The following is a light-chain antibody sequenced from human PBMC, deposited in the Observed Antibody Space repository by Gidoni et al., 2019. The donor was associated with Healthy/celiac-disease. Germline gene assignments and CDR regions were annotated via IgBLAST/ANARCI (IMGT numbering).Light chain of an antibody. CDR1: QDISNY. Sequence: DIQMPQSPSSLSASVGDRVTITCQASQDISNYLNWYQKKQGKAPKLLIYDASNLETGGPSRFSGSGSGTDFTFTISSLQPEDIATYYCQQYDNLPLTFGGGTKVEIK. J-gene: IGKJ4*01. V-gene: IGKV1-33*01. CDR3: QQYDNLPLT. CDR2: DAS.